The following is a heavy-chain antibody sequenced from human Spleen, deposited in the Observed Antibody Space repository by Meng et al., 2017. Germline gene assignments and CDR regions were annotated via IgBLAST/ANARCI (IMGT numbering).Heavy chain of an antibody. Sequence: GGSLRLSCKGSGYTFTTYWIGWVRQMPGKGLEWMGIIYPGDSDTRYSPSFQGQVTISADNSISTAYLQWRSLKASDTAMYYCARLNWGSGKYYYYGMDVWGQGTTVTVSS. V-gene: IGHV5-51*01. D-gene: IGHD7-27*01. CDR2: IYPGDSDT. CDR1: GYTFTTYW. CDR3: ARLNWGSGKYYYYGMDV. J-gene: IGHJ6*02.